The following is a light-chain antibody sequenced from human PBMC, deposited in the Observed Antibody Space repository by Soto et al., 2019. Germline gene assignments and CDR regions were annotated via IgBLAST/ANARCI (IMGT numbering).Light chain of an antibody. J-gene: IGKJ1*01. V-gene: IGKV1-5*03. CDR3: QQYSTYVWT. CDR1: QSISSW. Sequence: DIRMTQSPSTLSASIGDRVTITCRASQSISSWLAWYQQKPGKAPKLLIYKASSLESGVPSRFSGSGSGTEFTLTISSLQPDDFAAYYCQQYSTYVWTFGQGTKVEI. CDR2: KAS.